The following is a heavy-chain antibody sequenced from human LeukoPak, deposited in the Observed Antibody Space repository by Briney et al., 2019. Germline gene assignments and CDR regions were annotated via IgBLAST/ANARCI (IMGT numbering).Heavy chain of an antibody. D-gene: IGHD6-19*01. CDR2: LSGGGDKA. CDR1: GFTFSTYA. V-gene: IGHV3-23*01. J-gene: IGHJ3*01. CDR3: VKDLALAGTGGGFDV. Sequence: PGGSLRVSCAASGFTFSTYAINWVRPAPGKGLQWVSGLSGGGDKAYYADSVNGRFTISRDNSKKTVSLQMSSLRAEDTALYYCVKDLALAGTGGGFDVWGQGTRVAVSS.